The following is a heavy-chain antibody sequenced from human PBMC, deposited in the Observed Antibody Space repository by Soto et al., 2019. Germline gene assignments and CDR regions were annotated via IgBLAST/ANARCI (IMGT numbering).Heavy chain of an antibody. J-gene: IGHJ4*02. CDR1: GGSFSGYY. CDR2: INHSGST. Sequence: QVQLQQWGAGLLKPSETLSLTCAVYGGSFSGYYWSWIRQPPGKGLEWIGEINHSGSTNYNPSLKSRVTISVDTSKNQFSLKLSSVTAADTAVYYCARGPTLYSSSWYTVWGQGTLVTVSS. V-gene: IGHV4-34*01. D-gene: IGHD6-13*01. CDR3: ARGPTLYSSSWYTV.